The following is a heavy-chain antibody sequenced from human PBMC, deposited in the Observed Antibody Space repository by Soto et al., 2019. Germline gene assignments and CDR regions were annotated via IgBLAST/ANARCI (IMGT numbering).Heavy chain of an antibody. Sequence: EVQLVESGGGLVQPGGSLRLSCAASGFTFSSYWMSWVRQAPGKGLEWVANIKQDGSEKYYVDSVKGRFTISRDNAKNSLYLQMNSLRAADTDVYYCAREAAAGTLFDYWGQGTLVTVSS. CDR2: IKQDGSEK. CDR3: AREAAAGTLFDY. CDR1: GFTFSSYW. V-gene: IGHV3-7*01. D-gene: IGHD6-13*01. J-gene: IGHJ4*02.